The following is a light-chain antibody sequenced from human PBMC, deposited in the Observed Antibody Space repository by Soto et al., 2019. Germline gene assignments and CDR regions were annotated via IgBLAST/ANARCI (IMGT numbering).Light chain of an antibody. CDR3: QSYVNTLRASL. J-gene: IGLJ3*02. Sequence: QSVLTQPPSVSGAPGQRVTISCTGSSSNIGSGYNVHWYQHVVGTAPKLLIYNSYNRPSGVPDRFSGSKSGSSASLAITGLQADDEADYYCQSYVNTLRASLFGGGTKLTVL. CDR2: NSY. CDR1: SSNIGSGYN. V-gene: IGLV1-40*01.